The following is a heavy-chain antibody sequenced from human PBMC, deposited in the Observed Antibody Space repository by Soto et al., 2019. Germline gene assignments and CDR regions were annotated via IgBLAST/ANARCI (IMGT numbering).Heavy chain of an antibody. Sequence: QVQLQESGPGLVKPSQTLSLTCTVSGDSISSGGYYWSWIRQHPGKGLEWIGYIYFSGSTYYNPSLQSRVTISVDTSKNQFSLKLSSVTAADTAVYYCARGSFWSGYLRSNWFDPWDQGTLVTVSS. D-gene: IGHD3-3*01. V-gene: IGHV4-31*03. CDR1: GDSISSGGYY. J-gene: IGHJ5*02. CDR3: ARGSFWSGYLRSNWFDP. CDR2: IYFSGST.